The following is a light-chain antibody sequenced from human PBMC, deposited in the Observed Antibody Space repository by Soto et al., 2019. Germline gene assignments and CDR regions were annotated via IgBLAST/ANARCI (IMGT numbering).Light chain of an antibody. Sequence: EIVLTQSPATLSLSPGERATLSCRASQSVRSYLAWYQQKPGQAPRILIYDASNKATGIPARFSGSGSGTDFTLTISSLEPEDFAIYYCLQRSNWPPVTFGGGTKVEIK. CDR1: QSVRSY. CDR3: LQRSNWPPVT. J-gene: IGKJ4*01. CDR2: DAS. V-gene: IGKV3-11*01.